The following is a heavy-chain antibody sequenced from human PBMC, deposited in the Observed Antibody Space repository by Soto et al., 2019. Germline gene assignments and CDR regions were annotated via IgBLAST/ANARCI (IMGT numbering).Heavy chain of an antibody. CDR2: IYTSGST. CDR1: GGSISSYY. J-gene: IGHJ5*02. V-gene: IGHV4-4*07. D-gene: IGHD3-22*01. CDR3: ARDPHFGYDSSGYFDP. Sequence: PSETLSLTCTVSGGSISSYYWSWIRQPAGKGLEWIGRIYTSGSTNYNPSLKSRVTMSVDTSKNQFSLKLSSVTAADTAVYYCARDPHFGYDSSGYFDPWGQGTLVTVS.